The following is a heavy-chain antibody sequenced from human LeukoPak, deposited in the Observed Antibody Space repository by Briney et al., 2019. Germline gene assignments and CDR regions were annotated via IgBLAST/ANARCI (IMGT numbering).Heavy chain of an antibody. Sequence: GESLKISCKGPGYSFTSYWIGWVRQMPGKGLEWMGIIYPGDSDTRYSPSFQGQVTISADKSISTAYLQWSSLKASDTAMYYCARLGGGYCSGGSCYGADYWGQGTLVTVSS. D-gene: IGHD2-15*01. V-gene: IGHV5-51*01. CDR3: ARLGGGYCSGGSCYGADY. CDR2: IYPGDSDT. CDR1: GYSFTSYW. J-gene: IGHJ4*02.